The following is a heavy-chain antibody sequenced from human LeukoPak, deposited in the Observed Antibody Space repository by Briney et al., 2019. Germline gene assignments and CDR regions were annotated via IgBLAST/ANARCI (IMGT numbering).Heavy chain of an antibody. CDR2: ITSSSRYI. J-gene: IGHJ1*01. Sequence: KPGGSLRLSCAASGFTFSSYSMNWVRQAPGKGLEWVSSITSSSRYIYYADSVKGRFTISRDNGKNSLFLQMNSLRAEDTAVYYCARDLSSSSTAYLHHWGQGTLVTVSS. V-gene: IGHV3-21*01. D-gene: IGHD6-6*01. CDR3: ARDLSSSSTAYLHH. CDR1: GFTFSSYS.